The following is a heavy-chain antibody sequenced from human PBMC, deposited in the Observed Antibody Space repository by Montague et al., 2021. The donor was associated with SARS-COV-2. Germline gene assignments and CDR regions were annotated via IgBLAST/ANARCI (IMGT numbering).Heavy chain of an antibody. V-gene: IGHV4-39*02. CDR2: IYYSGST. J-gene: IGHJ4*02. CDR1: GGSISSSSYY. Sequence: SETLSLTCTVSGGSISSSSYYWGWIRQPPGKGLEWIGSIYYSGSTYYNPSLKSRVTISVDTSKNQFSLKLSSVTAADTAVYYCAGEVRGRIVVVIAIPYYYFDYWGQGTLVTVSS. CDR3: AGEVRGRIVVVIAIPYYYFDY. D-gene: IGHD2-21*01.